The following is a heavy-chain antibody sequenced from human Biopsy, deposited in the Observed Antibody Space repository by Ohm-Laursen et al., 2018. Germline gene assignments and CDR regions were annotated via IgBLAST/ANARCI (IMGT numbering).Heavy chain of an antibody. D-gene: IGHD6-19*01. CDR2: IYSGGNT. CDR1: GDSLTSGPEN. V-gene: IGHV4-61*01. CDR3: ARGRRTSGWPYFDN. J-gene: IGHJ4*02. Sequence: PSLTCTVSGDSLTSGPENWSWIRQSPGQGLEYIGFIYSGGNTNYNPSLKNRVTMSVDTSKNQFYLKLYSVTAADTAVYYCARGRRTSGWPYFDNWGQGALVIVSP.